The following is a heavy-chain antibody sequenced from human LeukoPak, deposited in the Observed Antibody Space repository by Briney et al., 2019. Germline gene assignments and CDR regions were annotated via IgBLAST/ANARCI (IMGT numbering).Heavy chain of an antibody. Sequence: PGGSLRLSCAASGFTFDDYGMSWVRQAPGKGLEWVSGINWNGGSTGYADSVKGRLTISRDNAKNSLYLQMNSLRAEDTALYYCARAITMIVVGTDPRHNDAFDIWGQGTMVTVSS. D-gene: IGHD3-22*01. J-gene: IGHJ3*02. V-gene: IGHV3-20*04. CDR1: GFTFDDYG. CDR3: ARAITMIVVGTDPRHNDAFDI. CDR2: INWNGGST.